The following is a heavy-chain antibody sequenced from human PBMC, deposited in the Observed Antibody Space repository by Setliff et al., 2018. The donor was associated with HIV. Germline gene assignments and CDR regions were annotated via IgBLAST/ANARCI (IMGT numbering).Heavy chain of an antibody. V-gene: IGHV7-4-1*02. D-gene: IGHD3-16*02. CDR1: GYTFTSYA. J-gene: IGHJ3*02. CDR2: INTNTGNP. Sequence: GASVKVSCKASGYTFTSYAMNWVRQAPGQGLEWMGWINTNTGNPTYAQGFTGRFVFSLDTSVSTAYLQISSLKLRSVTASDTAVYYCARESLNLGELSSNPDASDIWGQGTMVT. CDR3: ARESLNLGELSSNPDASDI.